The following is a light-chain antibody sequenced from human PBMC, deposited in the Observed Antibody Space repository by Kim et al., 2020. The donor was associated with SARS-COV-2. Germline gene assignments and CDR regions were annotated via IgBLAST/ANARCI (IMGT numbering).Light chain of an antibody. V-gene: IGKV1-12*01. CDR2: AAS. Sequence: CPSRRDTATIPWRASQVISRGLAWYQQKPAKAPKLLIYAASSLQRGVPSRFSGSGSVTDFTLTISSLQPEDFTTYYCQQANSFPYSFGQGTKLEI. CDR3: QQANSFPYS. J-gene: IGKJ2*03. CDR1: QVISRG.